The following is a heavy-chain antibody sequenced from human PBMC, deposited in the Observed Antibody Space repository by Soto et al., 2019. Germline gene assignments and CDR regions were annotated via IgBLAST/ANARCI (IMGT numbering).Heavy chain of an antibody. CDR1: GGAFTNYS. V-gene: IGHV1-69*06. CDR2: IIPLYNTS. J-gene: IGHJ6*02. CDR3: AIWSNWNPLYYRGMDV. Sequence: QVQLLQSGAEVKKPGSSVKVSCKVSGGAFTNYSLNWVRHAPGQGLEWLGWIIPLYNTSNYSLKLLGRGSVTADISSNTVYMHLSGLTSDDTATYYCAIWSNWNPLYYRGMDVWGQGTTVTVSS. D-gene: IGHD1-20*01.